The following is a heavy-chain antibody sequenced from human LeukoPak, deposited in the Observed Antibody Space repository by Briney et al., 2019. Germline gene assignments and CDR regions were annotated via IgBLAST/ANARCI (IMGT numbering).Heavy chain of an antibody. CDR3: ANPNRVGGGY. D-gene: IGHD4-23*01. V-gene: IGHV4-39*01. J-gene: IGHJ4*02. Sequence: SETLSLTCIVSGDSVSSSRYYWGWIRQPPGRGLEWIGSIYYSGTTFYNPSLKSRVTISVDTSKNQFPMKLTSVTAADTAVYYCANPNRVGGGYWGQGTLVTVSS. CDR1: GDSVSSSRYY. CDR2: IYYSGTT.